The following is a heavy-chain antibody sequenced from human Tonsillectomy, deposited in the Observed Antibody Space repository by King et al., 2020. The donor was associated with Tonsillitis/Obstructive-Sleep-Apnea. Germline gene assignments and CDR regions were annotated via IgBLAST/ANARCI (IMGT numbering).Heavy chain of an antibody. CDR1: GFTFSSYN. D-gene: IGHD3-3*01. V-gene: IGHV3-21*01. Sequence: VQLVESGGGLVKPGGSLRLSCEASGFTFSSYNMNWVRQAPGKGLEWVSSISRSSNYIYYADSVKGRFTISRDNAKSSVYLQMNSLRAEDTAVYYCARVNGFLESFFYYYMDV. CDR2: ISRSSNYI. J-gene: IGHJ6*03. CDR3: ARVNGFLESFFYYYMDV.